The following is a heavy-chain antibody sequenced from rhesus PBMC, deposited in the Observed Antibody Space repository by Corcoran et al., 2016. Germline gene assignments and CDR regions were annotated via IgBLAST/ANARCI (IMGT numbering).Heavy chain of an antibody. CDR1: GGSFSSYG. CDR3: ARSGSSGTHFDY. V-gene: IGHV4-80*01. CDR2: INGNSGST. D-gene: IGHD2-27*01. Sequence: QVQLQESGPGLVKPSETLSLTGAVSGGSFSSYGWSWIRQPPGKGLEWIGEINGNSGSTNYNPSLKSRVTISKDASKNQFSLKLSSVTAADTAVYYCARSGSSGTHFDYWGQGVLVTVSS. J-gene: IGHJ4*01.